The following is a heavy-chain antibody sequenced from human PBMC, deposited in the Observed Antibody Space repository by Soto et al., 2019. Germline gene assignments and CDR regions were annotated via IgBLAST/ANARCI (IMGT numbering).Heavy chain of an antibody. CDR1: GGSINSGGSY. D-gene: IGHD4-17*01. J-gene: IGHJ4*02. CDR2: IYYSGST. V-gene: IGHV4-31*03. CDR3: ARASDYGDYYFES. Sequence: PSETLSLTCPVPGGSINSGGSYWSWIRQHPGKGLEWIGYIYYSGSTYYNPSLKSRVTISVDTSKNQFSLKLSSVAAADTAVYYCARASDYGDYYFESWGQGTLVTVSS.